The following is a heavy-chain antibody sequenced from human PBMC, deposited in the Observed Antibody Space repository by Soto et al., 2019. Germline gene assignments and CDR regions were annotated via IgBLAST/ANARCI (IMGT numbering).Heavy chain of an antibody. CDR3: GSVGCPNGHCSSLDY. J-gene: IGHJ4*02. CDR2: INNVGST. CDR1: GGSFSPHY. V-gene: IGHV4-34*01. D-gene: IGHD2-21*02. Sequence: QVHLQQWGAGLLKPSETLSLTCAVYGGSFSPHYWSWIRQPPGKGLEWIGEINNVGSTNYNMSLKVRVTISMDAPKNQVSLRVTSVTAADTAVYYCGSVGCPNGHCSSLDYWGQGTLVTVSS.